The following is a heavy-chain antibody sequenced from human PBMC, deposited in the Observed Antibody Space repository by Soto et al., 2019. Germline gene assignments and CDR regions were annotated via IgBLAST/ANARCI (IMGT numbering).Heavy chain of an antibody. CDR1: GFTFSSYA. D-gene: IGHD2-15*01. CDR3: AKGAVPATLNYFDS. CDR2: ISGGGGST. J-gene: IGHJ4*02. Sequence: EVQLLESGGGLVQPGGSLRLSCAASGFTFSSYAMSWVRQAPGKGLEWVSSISGGGGSTYYADSVKGRFTISRDNSKHTLFLQMNSLRADDTAVYYCAKGAVPATLNYFDSWGQGTLVTVSS. V-gene: IGHV3-23*01.